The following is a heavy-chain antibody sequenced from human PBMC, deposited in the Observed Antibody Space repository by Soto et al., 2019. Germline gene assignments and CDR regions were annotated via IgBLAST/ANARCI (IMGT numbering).Heavy chain of an antibody. D-gene: IGHD3-3*01. V-gene: IGHV3-23*01. CDR3: AKDSIFGVVIMTPRVDY. J-gene: IGHJ4*02. CDR2: ISGSGGST. CDR1: GFTFSSYA. Sequence: EVQLLESGGGLVQPGGSLRLSCAASGFTFSSYAMSWVRQAPGKGLEWVSAISGSGGSTYYADSVKGRFTISRDNSKNTLYLQMNSLRAEDTAVYYCAKDSIFGVVIMTPRVDYWGQGTLVTVSS.